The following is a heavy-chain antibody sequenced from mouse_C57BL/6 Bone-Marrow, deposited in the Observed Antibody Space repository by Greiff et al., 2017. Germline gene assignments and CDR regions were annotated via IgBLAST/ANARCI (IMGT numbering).Heavy chain of an antibody. CDR3: GLQRRLHAMDY. D-gene: IGHD3-2*02. V-gene: IGHV5-6*02. J-gene: IGHJ4*01. Sequence: DVMLVESVGDLVKPGGSLQLSCAASGFTFSSSGMSWVRQTPDKRLEWVATISSGGSYTYYPDSVKGRFTISRDNAKNTLYLQMSSLKSEDTAMYYCGLQRRLHAMDYWGQGAPVTVST. CDR2: ISSGGSYT. CDR1: GFTFSSSG.